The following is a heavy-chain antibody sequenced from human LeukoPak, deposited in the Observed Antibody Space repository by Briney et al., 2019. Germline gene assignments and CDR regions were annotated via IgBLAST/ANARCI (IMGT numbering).Heavy chain of an antibody. CDR2: ISYDGDNK. D-gene: IGHD6-13*01. CDR3: ARERIAATGTGWFDP. V-gene: IGHV3-30*04. Sequence: GRSLRLSCVGSGFTFSDYAIHWVRQAPGRGLEWVAVISYDGDNKYYGDSVKGRFTISRDNSKNTLYRQMDSLRAEETAVYYCARERIAATGTGWFDPWGQGTLVTVSS. J-gene: IGHJ5*02. CDR1: GFTFSDYA.